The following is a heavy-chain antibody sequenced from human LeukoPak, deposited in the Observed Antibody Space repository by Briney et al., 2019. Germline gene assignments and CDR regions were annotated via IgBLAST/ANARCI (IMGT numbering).Heavy chain of an antibody. Sequence: GGSLRLSCAASGFTFSSYSMSWVRQAPGKGLEWVANIKQDGSEKYYVDSVKGRFTISRDNAKNSLYLQMNSLRAEDTAVYYCARDNPYDYVWGSYRSTRGIAIDYWGQGTLVTVSS. J-gene: IGHJ4*02. CDR3: ARDNPYDYVWGSYRSTRGIAIDY. CDR2: IKQDGSEK. D-gene: IGHD3-16*02. V-gene: IGHV3-7*01. CDR1: GFTFSSYS.